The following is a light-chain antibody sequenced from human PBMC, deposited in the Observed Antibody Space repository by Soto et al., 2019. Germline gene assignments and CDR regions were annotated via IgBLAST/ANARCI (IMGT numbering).Light chain of an antibody. CDR1: SSNIGNNY. J-gene: IGLJ1*01. CDR2: DNN. Sequence: QSVLTQPRSVSAAPGQKVTISCSGSSSNIGNNYVSWYQQLPGTAPKLLIYDNNKRPSGIPDRFSGSKSGTSATLGITGLQTGDEADYYCGTWDSGLSAGGVFGTGTKVTVL. CDR3: GTWDSGLSAGGV. V-gene: IGLV1-51*01.